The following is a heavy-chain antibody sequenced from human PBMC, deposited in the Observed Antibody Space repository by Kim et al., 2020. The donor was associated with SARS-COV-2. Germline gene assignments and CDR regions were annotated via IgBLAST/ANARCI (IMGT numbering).Heavy chain of an antibody. V-gene: IGHV3-21*01. Sequence: GGSLRLSCAASGFTFSSYSMNWVRQAPGKGLEWVSSISSSSSYIYYADSVKGRFTISRDNAKNSLYLQMNSLRAEDTAVYYCARDEARYSGSHETRRGAFDIWGQGTMVTVSS. D-gene: IGHD1-26*01. CDR1: GFTFSSYS. CDR2: ISSSSSYI. J-gene: IGHJ3*02. CDR3: ARDEARYSGSHETRRGAFDI.